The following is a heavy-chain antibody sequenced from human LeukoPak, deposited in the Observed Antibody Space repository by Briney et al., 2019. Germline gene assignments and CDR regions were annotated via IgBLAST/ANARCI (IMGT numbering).Heavy chain of an antibody. Sequence: GGSLRLSCAAPGFTFSSYAMHWVRQAPGKGLEWMAVISYDGSNKYYADSVKGRFSISRDNAKNSLHLQMNSLRAEDTAVYYCARGTVAGKAPYWGQGTLVTVSS. CDR1: GFTFSSYA. J-gene: IGHJ4*02. CDR2: ISYDGSNK. D-gene: IGHD6-19*01. V-gene: IGHV3-30*04. CDR3: ARGTVAGKAPY.